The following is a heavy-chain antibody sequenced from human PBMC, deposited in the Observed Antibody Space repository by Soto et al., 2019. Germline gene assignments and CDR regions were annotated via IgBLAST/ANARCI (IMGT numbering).Heavy chain of an antibody. J-gene: IGHJ4*02. CDR2: IYYSGST. CDR1: GDSISSGGYY. D-gene: IGHD2-15*01. V-gene: IGHV4-31*03. Sequence: SETLSLTCTVSGDSISSGGYYWSWIRQHPGKGLEWIGYIYYSGSTYYNPSLKSRVIISVDTSKNQFSLKLSSVTAADTAVYYCARGSTVAAMLFDYWGRGTLVTVSS. CDR3: ARGSTVAAMLFDY.